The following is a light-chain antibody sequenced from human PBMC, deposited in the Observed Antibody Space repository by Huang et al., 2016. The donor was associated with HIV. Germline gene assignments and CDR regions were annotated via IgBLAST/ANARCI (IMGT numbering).Light chain of an antibody. J-gene: IGKJ1*01. CDR3: QQYYATPPT. Sequence: DIVMTQSPDSLAVSLGERATINCRSSQSVFYNSNNTNYLAWYQQKPGQPPKLLIYWASTRGSGVPDRFSGSGSGTDFALTIGSLQAEDVAVYYCQQYYATPPTFGQGTKVEIK. V-gene: IGKV4-1*01. CDR2: WAS. CDR1: QSVFYNSNNTNY.